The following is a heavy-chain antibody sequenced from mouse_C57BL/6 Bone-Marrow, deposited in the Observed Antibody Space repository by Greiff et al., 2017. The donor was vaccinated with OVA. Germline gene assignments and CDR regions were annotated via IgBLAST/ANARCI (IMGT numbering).Heavy chain of an antibody. CDR3: ARRRSNYYYYAMDY. CDR2: ISSGGSYT. Sequence: EVQGVESGGDLVKPGGSLKLSCAASGFTFSSYGMSWVRQTPDKRLEWVATISSGGSYTYYPDSVKGRFTISRDNAKNTLYLQMSSLKSEDTAMYYCARRRSNYYYYAMDYWGQGTSVTVSS. CDR1: GFTFSSYG. J-gene: IGHJ4*01. V-gene: IGHV5-6*01. D-gene: IGHD2-5*01.